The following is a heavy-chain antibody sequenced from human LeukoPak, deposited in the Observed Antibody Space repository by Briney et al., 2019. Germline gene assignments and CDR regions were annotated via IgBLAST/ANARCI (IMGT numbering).Heavy chain of an antibody. CDR3: ARNYYFHYYMDV. CDR2: IYYSGST. J-gene: IGHJ6*03. Sequence: SETLSLTCTVSGGSISSGDYYWSWIRQPPGKGLEWIGYIYYSGSTYYNPSLKGRLTISVDTSKNQFSLKLSSVTAADTAVYYCARNYYFHYYMDVWGKGTTVTVSS. CDR1: GGSISSGDYY. V-gene: IGHV4-30-4*08.